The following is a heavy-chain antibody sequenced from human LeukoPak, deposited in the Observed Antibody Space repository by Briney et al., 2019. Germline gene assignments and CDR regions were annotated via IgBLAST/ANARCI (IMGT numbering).Heavy chain of an antibody. V-gene: IGHV4-61*01. D-gene: IGHD2-2*01. J-gene: IGHJ4*02. CDR2: IYYSSGST. CDR3: ARATPDCSSTSCYGEYGVDY. CDR1: GGSVSSSSYY. Sequence: PSETLSLTCTVSGGSVSSSSYYWSWIRQPPGKGLEWIGYIYYSSGSTNYNPSLKSRVTISVDTSKNQFSLTLSSVTAADTAMYYCARATPDCSSTSCYGEYGVDYWGQGTLVTVSS.